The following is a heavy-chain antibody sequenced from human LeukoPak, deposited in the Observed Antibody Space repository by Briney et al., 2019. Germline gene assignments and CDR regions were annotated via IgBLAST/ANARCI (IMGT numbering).Heavy chain of an antibody. CDR2: ISTSRSTI. CDR1: GFILSSYE. CDR3: ARALTGDDSWRNDAFDI. Sequence: GGSLRLSCAASGFILSSYEMNWVRQAPGKGLEWVSYISTSRSTIYYADSVKGRFTISRDNAKNSLYLQMNSLRAEDTAVYYCARALTGDDSWRNDAFDIWGQGTMVTVSS. D-gene: IGHD7-27*01. V-gene: IGHV3-48*03. J-gene: IGHJ3*02.